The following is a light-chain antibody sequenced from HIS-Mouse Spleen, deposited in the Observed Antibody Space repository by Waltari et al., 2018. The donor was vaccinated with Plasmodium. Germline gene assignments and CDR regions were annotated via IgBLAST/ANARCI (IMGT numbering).Light chain of an antibody. CDR2: DAS. Sequence: EIVLTQSPATLSLSPGERATLSCRASQSVSSYLAWYQQKTGQAPRLLIYDASNRATGIPARFSVSGSGKDFTLTISSLEPEDFAVYYCQQRSNWPPLTFGGGTKVEIK. CDR1: QSVSSY. J-gene: IGKJ4*01. V-gene: IGKV3-11*01. CDR3: QQRSNWPPLT.